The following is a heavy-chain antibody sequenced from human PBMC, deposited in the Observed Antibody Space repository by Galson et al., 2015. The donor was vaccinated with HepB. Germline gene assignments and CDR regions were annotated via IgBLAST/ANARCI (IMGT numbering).Heavy chain of an antibody. CDR3: ARLFFCSGGSCYSDFSWFDP. CDR1: GGSISSSSYY. V-gene: IGHV4-39*01. J-gene: IGHJ5*02. CDR2: IYYSGST. Sequence: SETLSLTCTVSGGSISSSSYYWGWIRQPPGKGLEWIGSIYYSGSTYYNPSLKSRVTISVDTSKNQFSLKLSSVTAADTAVYYCARLFFCSGGSCYSDFSWFDPWGQGTLVTVSS. D-gene: IGHD2-15*01.